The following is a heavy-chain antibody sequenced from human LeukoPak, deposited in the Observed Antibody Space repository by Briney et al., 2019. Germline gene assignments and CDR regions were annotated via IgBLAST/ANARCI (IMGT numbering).Heavy chain of an antibody. J-gene: IGHJ6*03. Sequence: GGSLRLSCAASGSTFTFYAMSWVRQAPGKGLEWVSDISGSGGSTYYADSVKGRFTIARDNSKNTLYLQMDSLRAEDTAVYYCAKWDGDLYYYYYMDVWGKGTTVTVSS. CDR1: GSTFTFYA. CDR2: ISGSGGST. V-gene: IGHV3-23*01. D-gene: IGHD4-17*01. CDR3: AKWDGDLYYYYYMDV.